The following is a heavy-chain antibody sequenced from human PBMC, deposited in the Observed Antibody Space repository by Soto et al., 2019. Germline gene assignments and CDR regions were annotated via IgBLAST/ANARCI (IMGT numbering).Heavy chain of an antibody. CDR3: AKGPVAGNRMDYFDY. Sequence: GGSLRLSCAASGFTFDDYAMHWVRQAPGKGLEWVSGISWNSGSIGYADSVKGRFTISRDNAKNSLYLQMNSLRAEDTALYYCAKGPVAGNRMDYFDYWGQGTLVTVSS. D-gene: IGHD6-19*01. V-gene: IGHV3-9*01. CDR2: ISWNSGSI. J-gene: IGHJ4*02. CDR1: GFTFDDYA.